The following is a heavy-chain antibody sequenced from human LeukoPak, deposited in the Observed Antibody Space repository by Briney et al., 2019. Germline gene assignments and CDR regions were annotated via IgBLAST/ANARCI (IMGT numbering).Heavy chain of an antibody. Sequence: PGGSLRLSCAASGFTVSSNYMSWIRQPPGKGLEWIGEVYYSGSTHYNPSLKSRVTISVDTSKNQFSLSLRSVTTADTAVYFCARELDGNGGWFDPWGQGTPVIVSS. J-gene: IGHJ5*02. CDR2: VYYSGST. CDR1: GFTVSSNY. D-gene: IGHD3-10*01. V-gene: IGHV4-59*02. CDR3: ARELDGNGGWFDP.